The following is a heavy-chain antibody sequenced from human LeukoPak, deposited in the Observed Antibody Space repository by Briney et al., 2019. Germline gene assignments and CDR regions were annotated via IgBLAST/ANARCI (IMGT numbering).Heavy chain of an antibody. J-gene: IGHJ3*02. D-gene: IGHD1-26*01. CDR1: GYTFTGYY. CDR2: INPNSGGT. CDR3: ARDPEIVGATGNAFDI. Sequence: ASVKVSCKASGYTFTGYYMHCVRQAPGQGLEWMGRINPNSGGTNYAQKFQGRVTMTRDTSISTAYMELSRLRSDDTAVYYCARDPEIVGATGNAFDIWGQGTMVTVSS. V-gene: IGHV1-2*06.